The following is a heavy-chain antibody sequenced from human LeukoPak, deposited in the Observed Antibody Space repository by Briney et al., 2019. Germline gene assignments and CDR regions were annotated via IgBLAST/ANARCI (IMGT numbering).Heavy chain of an antibody. CDR3: ARHYSLTGGRLSGYWLDP. V-gene: IGHV4-34*01. CDR2: INHSGST. Sequence: SETLSLTCAVYGGSFSEYYWSWIRQPPGKGLEWIGEINHSGSTNYNPSLKSRVTISVDTSKDQLSLKLSSVTAADTAVYYCARHYSLTGGRLSGYWLDPWGQGTLVTVSS. J-gene: IGHJ5*02. CDR1: GGSFSEYY. D-gene: IGHD1-20*01.